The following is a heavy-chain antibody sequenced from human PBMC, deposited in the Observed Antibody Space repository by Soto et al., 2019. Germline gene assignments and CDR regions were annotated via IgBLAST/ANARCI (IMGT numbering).Heavy chain of an antibody. Sequence: QVQLQESGPGLVKPSQTLSLTCTVSGGSISSGVYYWSWIRQPPGKGLEWIGYIYYSGSTYYNPSLKSRVTISVDTSKNQFSLKLSSVTAADTAVYYCARVSTVTSYYYGMDVWGQGTTVTVSS. CDR1: GGSISSGVYY. D-gene: IGHD4-17*01. CDR3: ARVSTVTSYYYGMDV. V-gene: IGHV4-30-4*01. CDR2: IYYSGST. J-gene: IGHJ6*02.